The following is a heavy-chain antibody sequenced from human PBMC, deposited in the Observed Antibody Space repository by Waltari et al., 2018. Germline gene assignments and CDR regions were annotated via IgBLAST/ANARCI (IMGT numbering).Heavy chain of an antibody. CDR2: ISGNGVSR. CDR1: GFPFSSYA. V-gene: IGHV3-23*01. Sequence: EVQLMESGGGLVQPGGYLRLSCAASGFPFSSYAMNRGRQAPGKGPEWVSTISGNGVSRYYADSVEGRFTISRDNSRNTVYLQMSSLRAEDTAIYYCAKAHWDYGNYYYYYMDGWGNGTTVVVSS. D-gene: IGHD1-7*01. CDR3: AKAHWDYGNYYYYYMDG. J-gene: IGHJ6*03.